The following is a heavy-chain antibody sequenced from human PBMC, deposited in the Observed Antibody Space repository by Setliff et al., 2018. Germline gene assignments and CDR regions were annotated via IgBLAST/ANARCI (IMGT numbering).Heavy chain of an antibody. CDR3: ARRDEDLQFREFFDF. CDR2: IDRTGNR. Sequence: SETLSLTCAVSGVSISDGHFWGWIRQPPGKGLEWIGSIDRTGNRYYNSPLRSRVTLSIDMSRNEFSLELRSMTAADTAMYYCARRDEDLQFREFFDFWGQGILVTVSS. CDR1: GVSISDGHF. J-gene: IGHJ4*02. D-gene: IGHD3-10*01. V-gene: IGHV4-38-2*01.